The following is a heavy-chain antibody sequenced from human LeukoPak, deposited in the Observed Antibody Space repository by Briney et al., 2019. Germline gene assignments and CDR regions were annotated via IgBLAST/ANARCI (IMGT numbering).Heavy chain of an antibody. V-gene: IGHV4-59*08. CDR3: ARGILPAAYDNWFDP. Sequence: SETLSLTCTVSGGSISSYYWSWIRQPQGKGLEWIGYIYYSGSTNYNPSLKSRVTISVDTSKNQFSLKLSSVTAADTAVYYCARGILPAAYDNWFDPWGQGTLVTVSS. D-gene: IGHD2-2*01. J-gene: IGHJ5*02. CDR1: GGSISSYY. CDR2: IYYSGST.